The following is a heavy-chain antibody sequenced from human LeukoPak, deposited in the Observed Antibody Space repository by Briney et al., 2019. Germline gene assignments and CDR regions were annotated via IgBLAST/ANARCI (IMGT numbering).Heavy chain of an antibody. V-gene: IGHV4-4*07. CDR3: ARDPSTSGSYFLFDP. Sequence: SETLSLTCAVYGGSFSGYYWSWIRQPAGKGLEWIGRIYTSGSTNYNPSLKSRVTISVDTSKNQFSLKLSSVTAADTAVYYCARDPSTSGSYFLFDPWGQGTLVTVSS. CDR2: IYTSGST. J-gene: IGHJ5*02. D-gene: IGHD1-26*01. CDR1: GGSFSGYY.